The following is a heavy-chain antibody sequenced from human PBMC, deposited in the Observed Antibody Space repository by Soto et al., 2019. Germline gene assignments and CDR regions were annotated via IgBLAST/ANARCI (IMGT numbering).Heavy chain of an antibody. CDR3: ARGGQDFWSGPFDY. J-gene: IGHJ4*02. CDR1: GGSISNYF. CDR2: IDNSGST. Sequence: SETLSLTCTVSGGSISNYFCNWIRQPAGKGLEWIGRIDNSGSTNYNPSLKSRIIMSADTSRNQFSLKLNSVTAADTAVYYCARGGQDFWSGPFDYWGQGALVTVSS. D-gene: IGHD3-3*01. V-gene: IGHV4-4*07.